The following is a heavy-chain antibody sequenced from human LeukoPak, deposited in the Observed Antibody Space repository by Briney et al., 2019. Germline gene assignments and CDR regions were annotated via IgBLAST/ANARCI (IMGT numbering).Heavy chain of an antibody. V-gene: IGHV4-34*01. CDR2: INHSGST. J-gene: IGHJ6*03. Sequence: SETLSLTCTVSGASINDFFWSWIRQPPGKGLEWIGEINHSGSTNYNPSLKSRVTISVDTSKNQFSLKLSSVTAADTAVYYCASMGYYYYYMDVWGKGTTVTVSS. CDR3: ASMGYYYYYMDV. D-gene: IGHD3-10*01. CDR1: GASINDFF.